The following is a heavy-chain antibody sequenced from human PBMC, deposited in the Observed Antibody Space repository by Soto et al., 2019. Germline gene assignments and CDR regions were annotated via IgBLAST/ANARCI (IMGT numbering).Heavy chain of an antibody. CDR1: GFTFSNAW. CDR3: TTGDGYVYFDY. Sequence: EVQLVESGGGLVKPGGSLRLSCAASGFTFSNAWMSWVRQAPGKGLEWVGRIKSKTDGGTTDYAAPVKGRFTISRDDSKNSLYLQMNSLKTEDTAVYYCTTGDGYVYFDYWGQGTLVTVSS. D-gene: IGHD5-12*01. J-gene: IGHJ4*02. CDR2: IKSKTDGGTT. V-gene: IGHV3-15*01.